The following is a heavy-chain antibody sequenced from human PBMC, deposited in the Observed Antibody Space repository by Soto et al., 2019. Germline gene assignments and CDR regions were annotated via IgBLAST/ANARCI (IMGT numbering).Heavy chain of an antibody. D-gene: IGHD3-22*01. J-gene: IGHJ4*02. Sequence: QVQLVESGGGVVQPGRSLRLSCAASGFTFSSYGMHWVRQAPGKGLEWVAGISYDGSNKYYADSVKGRFTISRDNSKNTRYLQMNSLRAEDTAVYYCAKDFEFYYYDSSGFDYWGQGTLVTVSS. CDR2: ISYDGSNK. V-gene: IGHV3-30*18. CDR3: AKDFEFYYYDSSGFDY. CDR1: GFTFSSYG.